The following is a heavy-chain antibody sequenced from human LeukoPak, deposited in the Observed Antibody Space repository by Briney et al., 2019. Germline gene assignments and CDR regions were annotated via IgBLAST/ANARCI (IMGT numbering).Heavy chain of an antibody. CDR2: IWYDGSNK. CDR3: ASLPPDIVVVPAARLDY. J-gene: IGHJ4*02. Sequence: PGGSLRLSCAASGFTFSDYGMHWVRLAPGKGLEWVAVIWYDGSNKYYADSVKGRFTISRDNSKNRLYLQMDSLRAEDTAVYSCASLPPDIVVVPAARLDYWGQGTLVTVSS. D-gene: IGHD2-2*01. V-gene: IGHV3-33*01. CDR1: GFTFSDYG.